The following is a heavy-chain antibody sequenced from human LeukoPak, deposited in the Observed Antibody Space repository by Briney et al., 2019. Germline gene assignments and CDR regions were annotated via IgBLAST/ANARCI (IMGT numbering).Heavy chain of an antibody. J-gene: IGHJ4*02. CDR1: GFTFTNYG. V-gene: IGHV3-33*01. Sequence: PGGSLRLSCTTSGFTFTNYGINWVRQAPGKGLEWVAAIWYDGSKTSYTDSVKGRFTVSRDISKNTVYLQMNGLKAEDTAVYYCAREAANYFDYWGQGTLVTVSS. CDR2: IWYDGSKT. CDR3: AREAANYFDY.